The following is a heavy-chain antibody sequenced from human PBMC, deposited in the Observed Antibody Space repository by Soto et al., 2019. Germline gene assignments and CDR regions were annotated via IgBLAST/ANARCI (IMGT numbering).Heavy chain of an antibody. CDR3: ARGGLWFGDKSYYYGMDV. CDR2: INPNSGGT. V-gene: IGHV1-2*02. CDR1: GYTFTGYY. D-gene: IGHD3-10*01. Sequence: QVQLVQSGAEVKKPGASVKVSCKASGYTFTGYYMHWVRQAPGQGLEWMGWINPNSGGTNYAQQFQCRVTMTRDTSISTAYMELSRLRSDDTAVYYCARGGLWFGDKSYYYGMDVWGQGTTVTVSS. J-gene: IGHJ6*02.